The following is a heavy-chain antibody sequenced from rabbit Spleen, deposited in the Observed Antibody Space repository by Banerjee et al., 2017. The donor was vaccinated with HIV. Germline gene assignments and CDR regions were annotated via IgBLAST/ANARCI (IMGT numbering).Heavy chain of an antibody. J-gene: IGHJ4*01. CDR1: GFSFIAGYY. D-gene: IGHD6-1*01. Sequence: QSLEESGGDLVKPGASLTLTCTASGFSFIAGYYMCWVRQAPGKGLEWIGCIDAGGSGFTYSATWATGRFTISKTSSTTVTLEMTSLTAADTATYFCARKAGDAGWTFNLWGPGTLVTVS. V-gene: IGHV1S40*01. CDR3: ARKAGDAGWTFNL. CDR2: IDAGGSGFT.